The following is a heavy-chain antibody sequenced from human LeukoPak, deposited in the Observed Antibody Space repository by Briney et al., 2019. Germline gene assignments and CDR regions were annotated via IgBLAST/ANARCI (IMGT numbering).Heavy chain of an antibody. V-gene: IGHV3-23*01. J-gene: IGHJ1*01. CDR2: ISGSGGNT. D-gene: IGHD3-16*02. Sequence: PGGSLRLSCAASGFTFRSYAMSWVRQAPGKGLEWVSLISGSGGNTYYADSVKGRFTISRDNSKNTLYLQMNSLRAEDTAVYYCAKEEITFGGVIVKHFQHWGQGTLVTVSS. CDR1: GFTFRSYA. CDR3: AKEEITFGGVIVKHFQH.